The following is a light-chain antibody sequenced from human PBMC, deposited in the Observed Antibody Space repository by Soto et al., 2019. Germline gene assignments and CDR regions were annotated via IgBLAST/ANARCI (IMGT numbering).Light chain of an antibody. CDR3: CSYAGSSTHVV. CDR1: SSDVGTYNL. J-gene: IGLJ2*01. CDR2: EGT. Sequence: QSALTQPASVSGSPGQSITISCTGTSSDVGTYNLVSWYQQCPGKAPKLMIYEGTKRPSGVSNRFSGSKSDNTASLTISGLKAEDEADYYCCSYAGSSTHVVFGGGTKLTVL. V-gene: IGLV2-23*01.